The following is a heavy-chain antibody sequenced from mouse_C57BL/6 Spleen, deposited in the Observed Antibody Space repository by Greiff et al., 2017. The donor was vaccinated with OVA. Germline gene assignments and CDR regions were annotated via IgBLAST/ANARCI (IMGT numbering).Heavy chain of an antibody. D-gene: IGHD2-4*01. J-gene: IGHJ2*01. CDR2: IDPSDSYT. CDR1: GYTFTSYW. CDR3: ARTDYDGNYFDY. V-gene: IGHV1-69*01. Sequence: VQLQQPGAELVMPGASVKLSCKASGYTFTSYWMHWVKQRPGQGLEWIGEIDPSDSYTNYNQKFKGKSTLTVDKSSSTAYMQLSSLTSEDSAVYYCARTDYDGNYFDYWGQGTTLTVSS.